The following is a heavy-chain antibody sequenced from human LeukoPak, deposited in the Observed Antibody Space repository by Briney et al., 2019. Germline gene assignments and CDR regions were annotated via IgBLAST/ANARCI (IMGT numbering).Heavy chain of an antibody. J-gene: IGHJ4*02. D-gene: IGHD2-2*01. CDR2: IYSSGST. CDR3: ARDQIQGYCSSTRCPNYFDY. Sequence: PSETLSLTCTVSGGSISTYYWSWIRQPAGKGLEWIGRIYSSGSTNYNPSLKSRVTMSVDTSKNQFPLRLSSVTAADTAVYYCARDQIQGYCSSTRCPNYFDYWGQGTLVTVSS. CDR1: GGSISTYY. V-gene: IGHV4-4*07.